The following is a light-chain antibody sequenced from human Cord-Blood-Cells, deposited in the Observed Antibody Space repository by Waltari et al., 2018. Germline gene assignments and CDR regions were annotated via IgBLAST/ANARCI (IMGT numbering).Light chain of an antibody. J-gene: IGKJ2*03. CDR2: AAS. V-gene: IGKV1-39*01. Sequence: DIQMTQSPSSLSASVGARVTITCRASQSISSYLNWDQQKPGKAPKLLSYAASSLQSGVPSRFSGSGSGTDVTLTISSLQPEDFATYYCQQSYSTPQSVGQGTKLEIK. CDR3: QQSYSTPQS. CDR1: QSISSY.